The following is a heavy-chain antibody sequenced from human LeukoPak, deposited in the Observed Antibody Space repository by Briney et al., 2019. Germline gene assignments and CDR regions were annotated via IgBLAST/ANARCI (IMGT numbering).Heavy chain of an antibody. CDR2: IYTSGST. CDR1: GGSISSGSYY. Sequence: SQTLSLTCTVSGGSISSGSYYWSWIRQPAGTGLEWIERIYTSGSTNYNPSLKSRLTLSVNTSKNQFSRKLSYVTAADTAVYYCARGSAYYDILTGYRPPYGMDVWGQGSTVTVCS. J-gene: IGHJ6*02. D-gene: IGHD3-9*01. V-gene: IGHV4-61*02. CDR3: ARGSAYYDILTGYRPPYGMDV.